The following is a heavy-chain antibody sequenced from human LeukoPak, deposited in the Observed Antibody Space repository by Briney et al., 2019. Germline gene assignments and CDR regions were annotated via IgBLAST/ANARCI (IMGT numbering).Heavy chain of an antibody. V-gene: IGHV1-2*02. D-gene: IGHD7-27*01. Sequence: GASVKVSCKASGYTFTSYYMHWVRQAPGQGLEWMGIINPSGGTNYAQKFQGRVTMTRDTSISSAYMELSGLRSDDTAVYYCARGPHWDPHFDYWGQGTLVTVSS. J-gene: IGHJ4*02. CDR3: ARGPHWDPHFDY. CDR2: INPSGGT. CDR1: GYTFTSYY.